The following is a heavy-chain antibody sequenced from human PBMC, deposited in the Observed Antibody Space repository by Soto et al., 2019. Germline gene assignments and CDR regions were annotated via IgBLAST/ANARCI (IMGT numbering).Heavy chain of an antibody. J-gene: IGHJ4*02. Sequence: VQLVESGGGVVSPGGSLRLSCVGSGFSFRDHSMNWVRQPPGKGLQWIGSSSYNGGTFYNPSLKGRVVISFDTSKKQSSLQVTSVTAADTAVYFCARHRIEVVWRGFDFWGQGSPVTVSS. CDR2: SSYNGGT. CDR1: GFSFRDHS. V-gene: IGHV4-59*08. CDR3: ARHRIEVVWRGFDF. D-gene: IGHD3-10*01.